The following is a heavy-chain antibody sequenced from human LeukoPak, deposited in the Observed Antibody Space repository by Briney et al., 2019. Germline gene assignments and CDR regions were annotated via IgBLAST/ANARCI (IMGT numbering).Heavy chain of an antibody. Sequence: GESLKISRKGSGYSFTSYCIGWVRQRPGKGLEGRGIIYPGYSDTIYSPSFQGQVSISADTSISTAYLQWSSLKASDTAMYYSARPPGMDSGSFGYWGQGTLVTVSS. CDR1: GYSFTSYC. D-gene: IGHD6-13*01. V-gene: IGHV5-51*01. CDR2: IYPGYSDT. CDR3: ARPPGMDSGSFGY. J-gene: IGHJ4*02.